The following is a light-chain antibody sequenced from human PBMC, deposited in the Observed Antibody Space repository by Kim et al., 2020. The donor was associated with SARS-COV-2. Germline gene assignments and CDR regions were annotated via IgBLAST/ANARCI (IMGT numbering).Light chain of an antibody. CDR1: SSDVV. Sequence: QSALTQPASVPGSPGQSITISCTGASSDVVSWYQHHPGEAPKLIIFEVNKRPSQISNRFSGSKSGNTASLTIAGLQAEDEANYYCCSYEGTVVFGGGTQLTVL. CDR3: CSYEGTVV. J-gene: IGLJ2*01. V-gene: IGLV2-23*02. CDR2: EVN.